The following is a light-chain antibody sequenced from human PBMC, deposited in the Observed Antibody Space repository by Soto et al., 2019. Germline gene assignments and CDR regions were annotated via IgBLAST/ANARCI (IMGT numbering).Light chain of an antibody. CDR3: SSFAGSNTFV. CDR1: GSDVGRYNY. V-gene: IGLV2-8*01. J-gene: IGLJ1*01. Sequence: QSVLTQPPSASGFPGQSVTISCTVTGSDVGRYNYVSWYQHHPGKAPKLIIYEVNKRPSEVPDRFSGSKSANTASLTVSGLQAEDEADYYCSSFAGSNTFVFGTGTKVTVL. CDR2: EVN.